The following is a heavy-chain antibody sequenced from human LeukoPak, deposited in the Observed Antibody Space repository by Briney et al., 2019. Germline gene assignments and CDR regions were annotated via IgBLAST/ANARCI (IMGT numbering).Heavy chain of an antibody. CDR2: ISGSGGST. J-gene: IGHJ4*02. CDR3: AKYYNSGWYSPTDF. Sequence: PGGSLRLSCAASGFTFSSYATSWVRQAPGKGLEWVSGISGSGGSTYYADSVKGRFTISKDKSKNTLYLQMNSLRAEDTAVYYCAKYYNSGWYSPTDFWGQGTLVTVSS. V-gene: IGHV3-23*01. D-gene: IGHD6-19*01. CDR1: GFTFSSYA.